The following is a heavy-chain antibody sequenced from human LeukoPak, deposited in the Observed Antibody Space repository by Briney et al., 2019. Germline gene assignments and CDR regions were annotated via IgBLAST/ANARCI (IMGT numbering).Heavy chain of an antibody. CDR2: IYYSGST. CDR1: GGSISSYY. CDR3: AREKVDAFDI. V-gene: IGHV4-59*01. J-gene: IGHJ3*02. Sequence: SETLSLTCTVSGGSISSYYWSWIRQPPGKGLEWIGYIYYSGSTNYNPSLKSRVTISVDTSKNQFSLKLSSVTAADTAVYYCAREKVDAFDIWGQGTMVTVSS.